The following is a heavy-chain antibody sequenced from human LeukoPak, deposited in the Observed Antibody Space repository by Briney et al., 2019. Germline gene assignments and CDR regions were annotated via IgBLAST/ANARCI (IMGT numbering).Heavy chain of an antibody. CDR3: AKRGVVTRVILVGFHKEAYYFDS. D-gene: IGHD3-22*01. CDR1: GITLSNYG. V-gene: IGHV3-23*01. J-gene: IGHJ4*02. Sequence: GGSLRLSCAVSGITLSNYGMSWVRQAPGKGLEWVAGLGGSGGTTNYADSVKGRFTISRDNRKNTLYLQMNSLRAEDTAVYFCAKRGVVTRVILVGFHKEAYYFDSWGQGVLVTVSS. CDR2: LGGSGGTT.